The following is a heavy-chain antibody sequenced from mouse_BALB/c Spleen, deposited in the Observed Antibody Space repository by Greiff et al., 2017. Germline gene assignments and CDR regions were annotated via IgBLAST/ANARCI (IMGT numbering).Heavy chain of an antibody. V-gene: IGHV2-9*02. CDR2: IWAGGST. CDR1: GFSLTSYG. J-gene: IGHJ4*01. CDR3: AREITTVVAEGAMDY. Sequence: VMLVESGPGLVAPSQSLSITCTVSGFSLTSYGVHWVRQPPGKGLEWLGVIWAGGSTNYNSALMSRLSISKDNSKSQVFLKMNSLQTDDTAMYYCAREITTVVAEGAMDYWGQGTSVTVSS. D-gene: IGHD1-1*01.